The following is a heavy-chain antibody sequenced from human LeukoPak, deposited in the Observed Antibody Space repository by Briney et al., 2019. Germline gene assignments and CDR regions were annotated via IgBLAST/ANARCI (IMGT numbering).Heavy chain of an antibody. Sequence: SETLSLTCTVSGGSISSYYWSWIRQPAGKGLEWIGRIYTSGSTNYNPSLKSRVTMSVDTSKNQFSLNLTSVTAADTAVYFCAGPGIAATGAFDCWGQGTLVTVSS. CDR3: AGPGIAATGAFDC. V-gene: IGHV4-4*07. D-gene: IGHD6-13*01. CDR1: GGSISSYY. J-gene: IGHJ4*02. CDR2: IYTSGST.